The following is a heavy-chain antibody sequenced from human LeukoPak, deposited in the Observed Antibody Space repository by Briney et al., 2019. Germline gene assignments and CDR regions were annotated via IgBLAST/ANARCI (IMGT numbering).Heavy chain of an antibody. D-gene: IGHD3-22*01. J-gene: IGHJ4*02. V-gene: IGHV1-2*02. CDR1: GYTFTGYY. CDR3: ARIASYDSVFSDYY. Sequence: ASVKVSCKASGYTFTGYYMHWVQHAPGQGLEWMGWINPNSGGTNYAQKFQGRVTMARDTSISTAYMELSRLRSDDTAVYYCARIASYDSVFSDYYWGQGTLVTVSS. CDR2: INPNSGGT.